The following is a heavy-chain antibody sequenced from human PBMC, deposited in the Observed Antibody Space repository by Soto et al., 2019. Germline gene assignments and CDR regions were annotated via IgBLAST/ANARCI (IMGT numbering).Heavy chain of an antibody. CDR1: GFTFSSYG. Sequence: PGGSLRLSCAASGFTFSSYGIHWVRQAPGKGLEWVAVISYDGSNKYYADSVKGRFTISRDISKNTVYLQMNRLASEDTAVYYCAKVTAPVVSLGDSFDIWGHGTMVTVS. J-gene: IGHJ3*02. V-gene: IGHV3-30*18. D-gene: IGHD2-2*01. CDR2: ISYDGSNK. CDR3: AKVTAPVVSLGDSFDI.